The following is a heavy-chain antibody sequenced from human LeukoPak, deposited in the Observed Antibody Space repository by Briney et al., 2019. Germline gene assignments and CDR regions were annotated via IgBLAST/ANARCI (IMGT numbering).Heavy chain of an antibody. D-gene: IGHD3-3*01. J-gene: IGHJ4*02. CDR2: IKSKTDGGTT. CDR1: GFTFSNAW. CDR3: TTDEVSNDFWSGYYPFDY. Sequence: GGSLRLSCAASGFTFSNAWMSWVRQAPGKGLEWVGRIKSKTDGGTTDYAAPVKGRFTISRDDSKNTLYLQMNSLKTEDTAVYYCTTDEVSNDFWSGYYPFDYWGQGTLVTVSS. V-gene: IGHV3-15*01.